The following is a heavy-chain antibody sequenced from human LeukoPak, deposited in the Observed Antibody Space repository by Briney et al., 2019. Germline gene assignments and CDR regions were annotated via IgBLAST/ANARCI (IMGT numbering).Heavy chain of an antibody. Sequence: PSETLSLPCTVSGGSISSSSYYWGWIRQPPGKGLEWIGSIYYSGSTYYNPSLKSRVTISVDTSKNQFSLKLSSVTAADTAVYYCARGGRDTVTTWGQGTLVTVSS. V-gene: IGHV4-39*01. CDR2: IYYSGST. CDR1: GGSISSSSYY. J-gene: IGHJ5*02. D-gene: IGHD4-17*01. CDR3: ARGGRDTVTT.